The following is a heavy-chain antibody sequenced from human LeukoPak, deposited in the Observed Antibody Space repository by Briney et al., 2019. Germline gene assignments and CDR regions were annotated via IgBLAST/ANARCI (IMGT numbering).Heavy chain of an antibody. CDR1: GFTFSTIG. D-gene: IGHD2-15*01. J-gene: IGHJ4*02. CDR2: ISFDGSNE. Sequence: GGSLRLSCAASGFTFSTIGMHWVRQAPGKGLEWVAVISFDGSNEYYADSVKGRFTISRDNSKNTMYLQMNSLRGDDTAVYYCATGKNCSGGACYSEFDYWGQGTLVTVSS. CDR3: ATGKNCSGGACYSEFDY. V-gene: IGHV3-30*03.